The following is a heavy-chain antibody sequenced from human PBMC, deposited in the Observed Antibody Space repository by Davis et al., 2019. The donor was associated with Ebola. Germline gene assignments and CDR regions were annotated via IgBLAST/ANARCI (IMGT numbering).Heavy chain of an antibody. CDR2: IYYSGST. V-gene: IGHV4-59*08. CDR1: GGSISPYY. J-gene: IGHJ4*02. Sequence: MPSETLSLTCTVPGGSISPYYWSWIRQLPGKGLEWIGYIYYSGSTKYNLSLKGRVAISVDTSKNQFSLKLSSVTAADTAVYYCARSYGAAPFDYWGQGTLVTVSS. D-gene: IGHD4/OR15-4a*01. CDR3: ARSYGAAPFDY.